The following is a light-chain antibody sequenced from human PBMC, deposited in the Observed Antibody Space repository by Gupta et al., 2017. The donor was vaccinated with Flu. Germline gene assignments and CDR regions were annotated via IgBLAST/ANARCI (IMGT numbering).Light chain of an antibody. J-gene: IGLJ2*01. CDR1: NSDIGAYNY. CDR3: GSYGAVLV. Sequence: QSALTQPASVSGSPGQSLANSCTGTNSDIGAYNYVSWYQQHPCKAPKLMINKVSSRPPGVSTRFSGSKSGNTASLTLSGLQAEDEDDYYCGSYGAVLVFGGGNKVTVL. V-gene: IGLV2-14*01. CDR2: KVS.